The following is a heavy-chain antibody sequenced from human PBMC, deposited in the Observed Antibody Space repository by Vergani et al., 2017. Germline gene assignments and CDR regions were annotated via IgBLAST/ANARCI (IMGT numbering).Heavy chain of an antibody. Sequence: QVQLQESAPGLLKPSETLSLICDVFDFISNGHYWGWIRQSPGKGLEWFGSIYVSGSTYYSPSLKSRVTISIDTSKNLFSLRLSSVTAADTAVYYCARHLGGCSYGVFDYWGQGREVTVSS. V-gene: IGHV4-38-2*01. CDR1: DFISNGHY. J-gene: IGHJ4*02. D-gene: IGHD5-18*01. CDR2: IYVSGST. CDR3: ARHLGGCSYGVFDY.